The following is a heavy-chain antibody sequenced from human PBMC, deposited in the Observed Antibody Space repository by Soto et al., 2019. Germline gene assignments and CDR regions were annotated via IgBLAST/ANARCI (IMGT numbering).Heavy chain of an antibody. CDR2: IYHSGST. V-gene: IGHV4-30-2*01. CDR3: ARAGGLGAVAADY. CDR1: GGSISSGGYS. Sequence: QLQLQESGSGLVKPSQTLSLTCAVSGGSISSGGYSWSWIRQPPGKGLEWIGYIYHSGSTYYNPSPKSRGTLSVDRSKTQSSRKLSSVTAADTAVYYCARAGGLGAVAADYWGQGTLVTVSS. J-gene: IGHJ4*02. D-gene: IGHD6-19*01.